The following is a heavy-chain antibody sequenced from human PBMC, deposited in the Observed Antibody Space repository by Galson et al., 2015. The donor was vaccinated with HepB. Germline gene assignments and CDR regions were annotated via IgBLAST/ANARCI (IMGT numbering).Heavy chain of an antibody. V-gene: IGHV4-61*02. Sequence: TLSLTCTVSGGSISSGSYYWSWIRQPAGKGLEWIGRIYTSGSTNYDPSLKSRVTISVDTSKNQFSLKLSSVTAADTAVYYCARSRLLWFGELTKDAFDIWGQGTMVTVSS. CDR3: ARSRLLWFGELTKDAFDI. CDR2: IYTSGST. J-gene: IGHJ3*02. D-gene: IGHD3-10*01. CDR1: GGSISSGSYY.